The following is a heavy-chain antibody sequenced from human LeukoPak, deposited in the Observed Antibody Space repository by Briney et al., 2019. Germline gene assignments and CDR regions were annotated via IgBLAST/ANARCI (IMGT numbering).Heavy chain of an antibody. J-gene: IGHJ4*02. CDR1: GFTFSSYA. D-gene: IGHD5-12*01. Sequence: GGSLRLSCAASGFTFSSYAMSWVRQAPGKGLEWVSGIGATGVSTFYGDSVKGQFTMSRDNSKNTLYLRMDSLRAEDTAVYYCAKDQGGYSAYGHLDYWGQGTLVTVSS. V-gene: IGHV3-23*01. CDR3: AKDQGGYSAYGHLDY. CDR2: IGATGVST.